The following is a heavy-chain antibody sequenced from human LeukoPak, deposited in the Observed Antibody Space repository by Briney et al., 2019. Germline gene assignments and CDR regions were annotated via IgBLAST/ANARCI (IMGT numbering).Heavy chain of an antibody. V-gene: IGHV4-39*01. D-gene: IGHD6-19*01. CDR2: IYYSGST. CDR3: ARHTNIAVAGTGRFDP. Sequence: SETLSLTCTVSGGSVSSSRYFWGWIRQPPGKGLEWIGSIYYSGSTYYNLSLKSRVTISVDTSKKQFSLKLNSVTAADTAVYYCARHTNIAVAGTGRFDPWGQGTLVTVSS. J-gene: IGHJ5*02. CDR1: GGSVSSSRYF.